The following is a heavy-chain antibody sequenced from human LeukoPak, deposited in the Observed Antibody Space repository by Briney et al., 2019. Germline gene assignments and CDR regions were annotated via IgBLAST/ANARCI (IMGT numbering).Heavy chain of an antibody. CDR3: ARLGAGPTYYDFWSGYSSFCFDY. J-gene: IGHJ4*02. D-gene: IGHD3-3*01. CDR1: GGSTSSSNYY. V-gene: IGHV4-39*01. CDR2: IHYSGNT. Sequence: SETLSLTCTVSGGSTSSSNYYWGWIRQPPGQGLEWIGGIHYSGNTYYNPSLKSRVTISVDTSKNQFSLKLSSVTAADTAVYYCARLGAGPTYYDFWSGYSSFCFDYWGQGTLVTVSS.